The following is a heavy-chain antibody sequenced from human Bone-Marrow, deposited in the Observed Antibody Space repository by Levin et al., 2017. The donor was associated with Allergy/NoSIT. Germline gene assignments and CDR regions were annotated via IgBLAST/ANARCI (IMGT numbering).Heavy chain of an antibody. Sequence: GESLKISCAASGFTFSSYAMHWVRQAPGKGLEWVAVISYDGSNKYYADSVKGRFTISRDNSKNTLYLQMNSLRAEDTAVYYCASDSSSYYYYYGMDVWGQGTTVTVSS. CDR2: ISYDGSNK. CDR3: ASDSSSYYYYYGMDV. CDR1: GFTFSSYA. V-gene: IGHV3-30*04. D-gene: IGHD6-6*01. J-gene: IGHJ6*02.